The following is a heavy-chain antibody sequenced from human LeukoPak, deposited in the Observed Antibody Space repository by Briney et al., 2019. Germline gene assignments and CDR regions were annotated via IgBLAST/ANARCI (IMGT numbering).Heavy chain of an antibody. CDR3: AKVVSSGWYGDFYMDV. Sequence: PGGSLRLSCAASGFSFSSYGMHWVRQAPGKGLEWVAVIWYDGSNKYYAGSVKGRFTISRDNSNNTLYLQMNSLRDEDTAVYYCAKVVSSGWYGDFYMDVWGKGTTVTVSS. D-gene: IGHD6-19*01. J-gene: IGHJ6*03. V-gene: IGHV3-33*06. CDR2: IWYDGSNK. CDR1: GFSFSSYG.